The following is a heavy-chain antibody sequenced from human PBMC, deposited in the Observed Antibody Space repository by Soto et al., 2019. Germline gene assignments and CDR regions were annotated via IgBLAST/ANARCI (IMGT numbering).Heavy chain of an antibody. CDR1: GYTFTSYD. J-gene: IGHJ6*02. Sequence: ASVKVSCKASGYTFTSYDINWVRQATGQGLEWMGWMSSDNGNTNYAQQLQGRVSMTTDTSTSTAYMDLRSLRSDDTAMYYCARRPTTVTTPRYYYYYGMDVWGQGTTVTVSS. CDR3: ARRPTTVTTPRYYYYYGMDV. D-gene: IGHD4-17*01. V-gene: IGHV1-18*01. CDR2: MSSDNGNT.